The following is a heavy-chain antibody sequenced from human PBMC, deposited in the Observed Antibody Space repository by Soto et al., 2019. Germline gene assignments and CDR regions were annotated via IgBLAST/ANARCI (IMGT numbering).Heavy chain of an antibody. D-gene: IGHD6-6*01. J-gene: IGHJ4*02. V-gene: IGHV4-39*01. Sequence: PSETLSLTCRVSGGSVSSCGNYWGWVRQPPGKGLEWIGSIHNSGSTSYNPSLKSRVTISVDTPKNQFSLNLTSVTAADTAVYYCTRGLSSPSATGIWGQGTLVTVSS. CDR3: TRGLSSPSATGI. CDR2: IHNSGST. CDR1: GGSVSSCGNY.